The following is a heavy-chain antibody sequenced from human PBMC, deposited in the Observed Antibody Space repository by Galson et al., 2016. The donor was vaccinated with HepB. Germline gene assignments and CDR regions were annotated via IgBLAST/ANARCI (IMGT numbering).Heavy chain of an antibody. CDR2: ISYDGRNK. CDR3: ARDRRIGPAGTTPSDF. V-gene: IGHV3-30-3*01. D-gene: IGHD6-13*01. CDR1: GFTFSTYP. Sequence: LRLSCAASGFTFSTYPIHWIRQAPGKGLAWVAVISYDGRNKYYADSVKGRFTISRDNPKNTLYLQLNSLRAEDTAVYYCARDRRIGPAGTTPSDFWGQGTLVTVSS. J-gene: IGHJ4*02.